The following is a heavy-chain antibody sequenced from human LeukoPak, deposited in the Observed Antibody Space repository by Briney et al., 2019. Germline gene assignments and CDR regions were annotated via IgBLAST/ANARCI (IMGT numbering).Heavy chain of an antibody. CDR2: ISYDGSNK. CDR3: AKAWSVVVAFSTFDY. V-gene: IGHV3-30-3*01. Sequence: PGGSLRLSCAASGFTFTNYAMHWVRQAPGKGLEWLAVISYDGSNKYYADSVKGRFTISRDNSKNTLYLQMNSLRAEDTAVYYCAKAWSVVVAFSTFDYWGQGTLVTVSS. D-gene: IGHD2-15*01. CDR1: GFTFTNYA. J-gene: IGHJ4*02.